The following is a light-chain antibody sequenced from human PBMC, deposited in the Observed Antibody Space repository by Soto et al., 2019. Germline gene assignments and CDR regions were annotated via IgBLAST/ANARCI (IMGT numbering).Light chain of an antibody. CDR2: EVS. J-gene: IGLJ1*01. Sequence: QSVLTQPPSVSGSPGQSVTISCTGTSTDFVSYNRVSWYQQPPGTAPKLMIYEVSKRPSGVPDRFPGSKSGNTASLTISGLQAADEGDYYCSLYTSENAYVFGTGTKV. V-gene: IGLV2-18*01. CDR1: STDFVSYNR. CDR3: SLYTSENAYV.